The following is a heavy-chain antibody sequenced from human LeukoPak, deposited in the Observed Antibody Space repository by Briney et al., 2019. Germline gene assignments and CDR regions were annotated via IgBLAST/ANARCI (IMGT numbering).Heavy chain of an antibody. CDR2: IYSDSST. V-gene: IGHV3-66*01. Sequence: GGSLRLSCAASGFSVSSSYLTWLRQAPGKGLECVSVIYSDSSTYYADSVKGRFTISRDNSKNTLYLQMNSLRAEDTAVYYCARDSSVYYYGSGSYMNYYFDYWGQGALVTVSS. CDR1: GFSVSSSY. CDR3: ARDSSVYYYGSGSYMNYYFDY. D-gene: IGHD3-10*01. J-gene: IGHJ4*02.